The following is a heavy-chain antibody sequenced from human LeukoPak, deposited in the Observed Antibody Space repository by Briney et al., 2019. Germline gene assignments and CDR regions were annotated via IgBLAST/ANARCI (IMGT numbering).Heavy chain of an antibody. CDR1: GFTFSSYS. J-gene: IGHJ6*02. Sequence: PGGSLRLSCAASGFTFSSYSMNWVRQAPGKGLEWVSYISSSSSTIYYADSVKGRFTISRDNAKNSLYLQMNSLRDEDTAVYYCAREQSPYYYYGMDVWGQGTTVTVSS. CDR2: ISSSSSTI. CDR3: AREQSPYYYYGMDV. D-gene: IGHD5-24*01. V-gene: IGHV3-48*02.